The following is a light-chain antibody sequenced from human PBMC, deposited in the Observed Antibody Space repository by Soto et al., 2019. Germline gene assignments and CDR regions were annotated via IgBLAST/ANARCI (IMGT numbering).Light chain of an antibody. J-gene: IGKJ1*01. Sequence: DIVMTQSPDSLAVSLGERATINCKSSQSVLYSSNNKNYLAWYQQRPGHPPNLLIYWASTRESGVPDRFSGSGSGTDFTLTIRSLQAEDVAISYCQQYFSFPWTFGQGTKVEIK. CDR2: WAS. V-gene: IGKV4-1*01. CDR3: QQYFSFPWT. CDR1: QSVLYSSNNKNY.